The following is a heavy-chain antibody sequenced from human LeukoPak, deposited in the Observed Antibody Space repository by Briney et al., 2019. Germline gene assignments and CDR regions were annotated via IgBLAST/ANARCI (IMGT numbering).Heavy chain of an antibody. Sequence: ASVKVSCKASGYAFTGYDINWVRQATGQGLEWMGWMNPNSGNTGYAQKFQGRVTMTRNTSISTAYMELSSLRSEDTAVYYCASLRWQQLAGGDFDYWGQGTLVTVSS. CDR2: MNPNSGNT. CDR1: GYAFTGYD. J-gene: IGHJ4*02. V-gene: IGHV1-8*01. CDR3: ASLRWQQLAGGDFDY. D-gene: IGHD6-13*01.